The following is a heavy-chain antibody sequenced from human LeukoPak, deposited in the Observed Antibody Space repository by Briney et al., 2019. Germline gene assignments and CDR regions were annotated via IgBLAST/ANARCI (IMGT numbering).Heavy chain of an antibody. CDR2: IIPILGIA. Sequence: SVKVSCKASGYTFTGYYMHWVRQAPGQGLEWMGRIIPILGIANYAQKFQGRVTITADKSTSTAYMELSSLRSEDTAVYYCARKWSGYSYGQGGTRLDYGMDVWGQGTTVTVSS. CDR1: GYTFTGYY. CDR3: ARKWSGYSYGQGGTRLDYGMDV. D-gene: IGHD5-18*01. J-gene: IGHJ6*02. V-gene: IGHV1-69*02.